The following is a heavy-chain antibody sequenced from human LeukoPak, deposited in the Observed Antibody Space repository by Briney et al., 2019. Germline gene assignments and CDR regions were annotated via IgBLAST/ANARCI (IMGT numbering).Heavy chain of an antibody. J-gene: IGHJ6*02. CDR1: GGSISSYY. Sequence: SETLSLTCTVSGGSISSYYWSWIRQPPGKGLEWIGYIYYSGSTNYNPSLKSRVTISVDTSKNQFSLKLSSVTAADMAVYYCARHTGVAGYYYYGMDVWGQGTTVTVSS. CDR3: ARHTGVAGYYYYGMDV. V-gene: IGHV4-59*08. D-gene: IGHD6-19*01. CDR2: IYYSGST.